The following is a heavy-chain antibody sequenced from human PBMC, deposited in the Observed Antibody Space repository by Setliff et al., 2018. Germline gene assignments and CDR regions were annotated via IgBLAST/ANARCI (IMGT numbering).Heavy chain of an antibody. CDR2: IYYSGNT. J-gene: IGHJ4*02. CDR1: GGSMIGGHYY. CDR3: TRARDRSGYWDFDY. D-gene: IGHD3-3*01. V-gene: IGHV4-31*03. Sequence: SETLSLTCTVSGGSMIGGHYYWSWIRQLPGKGLEWIAYIYYSGNTYYNPSLKSRVTISVDTSKNSLYLQMNSLKTEDTAVYYCTRARDRSGYWDFDYWGQGTLVTVSS.